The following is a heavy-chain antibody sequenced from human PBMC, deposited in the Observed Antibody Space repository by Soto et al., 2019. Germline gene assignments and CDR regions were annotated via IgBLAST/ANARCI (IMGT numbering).Heavy chain of an antibody. Sequence: QVTLKESGPVLVKPTETLTLTCTVSGLSLSNGKLGVSWIRQPPGKALEWLAHIFSNDDNSYSTSLRSRVTISKDTSSSQVVLTMTNMDPLDSATYYCALIKDCSRTDCYLASFDPWGQGTLVTVSS. CDR3: ALIKDCSRTDCYLASFDP. V-gene: IGHV2-26*01. CDR1: GLSLSNGKLG. D-gene: IGHD2-2*01. J-gene: IGHJ5*02. CDR2: IFSNDDN.